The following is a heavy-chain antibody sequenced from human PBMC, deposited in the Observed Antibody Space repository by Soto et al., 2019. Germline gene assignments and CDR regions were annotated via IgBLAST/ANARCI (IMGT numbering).Heavy chain of an antibody. CDR3: ARVLGPYYDFWSGSLFWFDP. CDR1: GGSISSYY. Sequence: SETLSLTCTVSGGSISSYYWSWIRQPPGKGLEWIGYIYYSGSTNYNPSLKSRVTISVDTSKNQFSLKLSSVTAADTAVYYFARVLGPYYDFWSGSLFWFDPWGQGTLVTVSS. V-gene: IGHV4-59*01. J-gene: IGHJ5*02. CDR2: IYYSGST. D-gene: IGHD3-3*01.